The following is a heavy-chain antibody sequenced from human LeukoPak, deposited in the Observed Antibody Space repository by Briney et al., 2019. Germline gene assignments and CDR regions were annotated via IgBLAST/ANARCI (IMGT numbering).Heavy chain of an antibody. CDR1: GGSFSGYY. CDR3: ARDAVDYYGSGSSD. Sequence: SETLSLTCAVYGGSFSGYYWSWIRQPPGKGLEWIGEINHSGSTNYNPSLKSRVTISVDTSKNQFSLKLSSVTAADTAVYYCARDAVDYYGSGSSDWGQGTLVTVSS. V-gene: IGHV4-34*01. J-gene: IGHJ4*02. CDR2: INHSGST. D-gene: IGHD3-10*01.